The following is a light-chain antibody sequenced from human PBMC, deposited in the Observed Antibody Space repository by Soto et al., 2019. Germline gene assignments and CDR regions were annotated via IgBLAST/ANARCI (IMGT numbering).Light chain of an antibody. CDR2: KAS. CDR3: QHCNSYSEA. V-gene: IGKV1-5*03. J-gene: IGKJ1*01. CDR1: QTISSW. Sequence: DIQMTQSPSPLSGSVGDRVTITCRASQTISSWLAWYQQKPGKAPKLLIYKASTLKSGVPSRFSGSGSGTEFTLTISSLQPDDFATYYCQHCNSYSEAFGQGTKVDI.